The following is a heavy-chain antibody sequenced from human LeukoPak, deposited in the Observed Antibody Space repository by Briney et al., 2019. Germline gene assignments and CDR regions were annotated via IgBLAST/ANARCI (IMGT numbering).Heavy chain of an antibody. D-gene: IGHD3-3*01. CDR1: TFSSYA. CDR2: IIPIFGTA. J-gene: IGHJ4*02. CDR3: ARDPEVRFPDG. Sequence: TFSSYAISXVRQAPGQGLEWMGRIIPIFGTANYAQKFQGRVTITTDESTSTAYMELSSLRSEDTAVYYCARDPEVRFPDGWGQGTLVTVSS. V-gene: IGHV1-69*05.